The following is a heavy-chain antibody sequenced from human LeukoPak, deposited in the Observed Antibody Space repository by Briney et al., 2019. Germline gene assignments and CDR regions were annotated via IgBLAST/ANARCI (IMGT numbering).Heavy chain of an antibody. CDR2: ISHSETT. CDR3: TRESRPFCSFAF. V-gene: IGHV4-4*02. J-gene: IGHJ4*02. Sequence: PSETLSLTCDVSGGSIYITNYWSWVRQAPGKGLEWIGQISHSETTNYNPSLRSRVAMSLDRDNNQFSLSRTSVTAADTAVYYCTRESRPFCSFAFWGQGVLVTVSS. CDR1: GGSIYITNY. D-gene: IGHD2-15*01.